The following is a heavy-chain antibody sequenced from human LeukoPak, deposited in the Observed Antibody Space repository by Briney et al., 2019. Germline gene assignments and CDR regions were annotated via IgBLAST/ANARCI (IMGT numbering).Heavy chain of an antibody. CDR1: GYTFTSYG. CDR3: ARDLQWELPYYFDY. J-gene: IGHJ4*02. D-gene: IGHD1-26*01. CDR2: ISAYNGNT. Sequence: ASVKVSCKASGYTFTSYGISWVPQAPGQGLEWMGWISAYNGNTNYAQKLQGRVTMTTDTSTSTAYMELRSLRSDDTAVYYCARDLQWELPYYFDYWGQGTLVTVSS. V-gene: IGHV1-18*01.